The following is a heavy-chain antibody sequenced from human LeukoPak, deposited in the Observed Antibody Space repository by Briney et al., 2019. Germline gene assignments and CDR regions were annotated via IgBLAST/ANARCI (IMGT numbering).Heavy chain of an antibody. D-gene: IGHD3-10*01. J-gene: IGHJ5*02. CDR3: ARARITMVRGGSENWFDP. Sequence: ASVKVSCKASGYTFTSYDFNWVRQATGQRPEWMGWMSPNSGDTGYAQKFQDRVTMTRNTSISTAYMELSSLRSEDTAVYYCARARITMVRGGSENWFDPWGQGTLVTVSS. CDR2: MSPNSGDT. CDR1: GYTFTSYD. V-gene: IGHV1-8*01.